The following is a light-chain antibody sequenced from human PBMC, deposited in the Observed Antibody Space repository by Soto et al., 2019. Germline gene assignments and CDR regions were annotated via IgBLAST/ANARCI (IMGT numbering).Light chain of an antibody. CDR1: QSISSW. Sequence: DIQMTQSPSTLSASVGDRATITCRASQSISSWLAWYQQKPGKAPKLLIYKASSLESGVPSRFSGSGSGTEFSLTISSLQPDDFATCYCQQYNSYWTFGQGTKVEIK. J-gene: IGKJ1*01. V-gene: IGKV1-5*03. CDR2: KAS. CDR3: QQYNSYWT.